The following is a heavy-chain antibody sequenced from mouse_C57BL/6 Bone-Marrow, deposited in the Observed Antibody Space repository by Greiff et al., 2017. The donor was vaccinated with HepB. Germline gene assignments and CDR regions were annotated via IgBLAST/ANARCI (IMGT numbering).Heavy chain of an antibody. Sequence: QVQLQQSGPELVKPGASVKISCKASGYAFSSSWMNWVKQRPGKGLERIGRIYPGDGDTNYNGKFKGKATLTADKSSSTAYMQLSSLTSEDSAVYFCARPHAYWGQGTLVTVSA. V-gene: IGHV1-82*01. CDR2: IYPGDGDT. CDR3: ARPHAY. J-gene: IGHJ3*01. CDR1: GYAFSSSW.